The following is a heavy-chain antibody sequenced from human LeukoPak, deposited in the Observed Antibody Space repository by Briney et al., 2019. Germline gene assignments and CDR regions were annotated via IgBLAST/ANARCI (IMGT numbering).Heavy chain of an antibody. V-gene: IGHV3-7*05. CDR3: ARGIAVPAMGVHFDY. J-gene: IGHJ4*02. D-gene: IGHD6-19*01. CDR2: IKEDGSEK. Sequence: GGSLRLSCAASGFTFSSYWMSWVRQAPGKGLEWVANIKEDGSEKHYVDSVEGRFTISRDNPKKSLYLQMNSLRAEDTAVYYCARGIAVPAMGVHFDYWGQGTLVTVSS. CDR1: GFTFSSYW.